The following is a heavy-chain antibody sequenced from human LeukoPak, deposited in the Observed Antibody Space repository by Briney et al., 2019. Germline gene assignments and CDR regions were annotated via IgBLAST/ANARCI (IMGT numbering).Heavy chain of an antibody. V-gene: IGHV4-59*01. CDR3: ARGAAGYCSGTSCPYYYYYGMDV. Sequence: SETLSLTCTVSGGSISSYYWSWIRQPPGKGLEWIGFIYYSGSTNYNPSLKSRVTISVDTSKNQFSLKLSSVTAADTAVYYCARGAAGYCSGTSCPYYYYYGMDVWGQGTTVTVSS. CDR1: GGSISSYY. CDR2: IYYSGST. D-gene: IGHD2-2*01. J-gene: IGHJ6*02.